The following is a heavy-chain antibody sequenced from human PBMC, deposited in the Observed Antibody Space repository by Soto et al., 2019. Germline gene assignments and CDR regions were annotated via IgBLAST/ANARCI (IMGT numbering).Heavy chain of an antibody. D-gene: IGHD1-1*01. CDR2: IIPIFGTA. V-gene: IGHV1-69*01. CDR3: ACCPNWNDGFSSFDP. J-gene: IGHJ5*02. CDR1: GGTFSSYA. Sequence: QVQLVQSGAEVKKPGSSVKVSCKASGGTFSSYAISWVRQAPGQGLEWMGGIIPIFGTANYAQKFQGRVTITADESTSTAYMELSSLRSEDTAVYHCACCPNWNDGFSSFDPWGQGTLVTVSS.